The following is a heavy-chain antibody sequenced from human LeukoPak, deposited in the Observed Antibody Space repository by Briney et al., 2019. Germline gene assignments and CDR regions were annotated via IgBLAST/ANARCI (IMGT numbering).Heavy chain of an antibody. CDR1: GYSLSSGYY. Sequence: SETLSLTCAVSGYSLSSGYYWDWIRQPPGKGLEWIATMYYRGSVYYNPSLKSRVTISVDTSKNQLSLKLSSVTAADTAVYFCARGISAFDYWGQGTLVTVSS. CDR3: ARGISAFDY. CDR2: MYYRGSV. D-gene: IGHD1-20*01. J-gene: IGHJ4*02. V-gene: IGHV4-38-2*01.